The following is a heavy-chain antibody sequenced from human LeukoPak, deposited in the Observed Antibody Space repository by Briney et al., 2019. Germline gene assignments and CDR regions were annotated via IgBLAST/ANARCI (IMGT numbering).Heavy chain of an antibody. CDR3: ARRFEDYVWGSYRDPFDY. V-gene: IGHV4-59*13. Sequence: SETLSLTCTVSGGCISSYYWSWIRQPPGKGLDWIGYIYYIGSTNYNPSLKSRVTMSVDTSKNQFSLKLSSVTAADTAVYYCARRFEDYVWGSYRDPFDYWGQGTLVTVSS. CDR2: IYYIGST. CDR1: GGCISSYY. D-gene: IGHD3-16*02. J-gene: IGHJ4*02.